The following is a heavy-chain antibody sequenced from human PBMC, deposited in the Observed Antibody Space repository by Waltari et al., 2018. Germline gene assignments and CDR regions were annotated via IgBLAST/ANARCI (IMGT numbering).Heavy chain of an antibody. CDR1: GFTVSTNY. CDR2: IYRGGST. V-gene: IGHV3-53*01. Sequence: EVQLVESGGGLIQPGGSLRLSCAASGFTVSTNYMTWVRQAPGKGVEWLSEIYRGGSTYYADSVKGRFTISRDNSKNTLYLQMNSLRAEDTAVYYCARDPSGSYPGDYWGQGTLVTVSS. J-gene: IGHJ4*02. CDR3: ARDPSGSYPGDY. D-gene: IGHD1-26*01.